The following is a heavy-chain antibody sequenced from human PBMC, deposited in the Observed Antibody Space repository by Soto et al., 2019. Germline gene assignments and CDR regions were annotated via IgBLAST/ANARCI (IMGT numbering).Heavy chain of an antibody. CDR3: ASRVLCDMDV. V-gene: IGHV1-46*01. CDR2: INPSSGAT. J-gene: IGHJ6*02. Sequence: QEQLVQSGAEVKEPGASLKVSCKASGDTFTSNYIHWVRQAPGQGLEWMGRINPSSGATLYAQKFQGCLTLTTDTSTSTVYMDLNSQKSEDSAVYYCASRVLCDMDVWGQGTTVTVSS. CDR1: GDTFTSNY. D-gene: IGHD2-21*01.